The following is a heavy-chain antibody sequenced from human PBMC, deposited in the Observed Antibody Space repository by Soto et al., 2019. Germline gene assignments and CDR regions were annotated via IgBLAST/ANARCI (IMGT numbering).Heavy chain of an antibody. J-gene: IGHJ4*02. CDR2: ISSSSSYI. CDR1: GFTFSSYS. Sequence: PGGSLRLSCAASGFTFSSYSMNWVRQAPGKGLEWVSSISSSSSYIYYADSVKGRFTISRDNAKNSLYLQMNSLRAEDTAVYYCATHYGFWSGYYTIDYWGQGTLVTVSS. CDR3: ATHYGFWSGYYTIDY. D-gene: IGHD3-3*01. V-gene: IGHV3-21*01.